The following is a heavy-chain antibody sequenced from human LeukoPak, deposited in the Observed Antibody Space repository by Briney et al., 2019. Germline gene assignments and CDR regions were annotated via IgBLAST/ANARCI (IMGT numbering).Heavy chain of an antibody. CDR3: GRHVQAPSFDP. CDR2: IYYSGST. J-gene: IGHJ5*02. CDR1: GGSISSGDYY. D-gene: IGHD1-1*01. Sequence: KSSETLSLTCTVSGGSISSGDYYWSWIRQPPGKGLEWIGYIYYSGSTYYNPSLKSRVTISVDTSTNHFSLKLTSVTAADTAVYYCGRHVQAPSFDPWGQGTLVTVSS. V-gene: IGHV4-30-4*01.